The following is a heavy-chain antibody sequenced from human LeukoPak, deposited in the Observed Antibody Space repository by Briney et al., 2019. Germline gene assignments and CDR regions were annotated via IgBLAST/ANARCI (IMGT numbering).Heavy chain of an antibody. CDR3: ARDQYHGDYEYWFDP. V-gene: IGHV3-33*01. J-gene: IGHJ5*02. CDR2: IWYDGSNK. Sequence: PGGPLRLSCAVCGFTFSSYGMHWVRQAPGKGLEWVAVIWYDGSNKYYADSVKGRFTISRDNSKNTLYLQMNSLRGEDTAVYYCARDQYHGDYEYWFDPWGQGTLVTVSS. D-gene: IGHD4-17*01. CDR1: GFTFSSYG.